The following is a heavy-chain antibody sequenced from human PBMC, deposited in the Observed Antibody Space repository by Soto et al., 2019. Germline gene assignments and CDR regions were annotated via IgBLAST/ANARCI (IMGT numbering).Heavy chain of an antibody. Sequence: GGSLRLSCAASGFKFSNYAMSWVSQAPGKGLEWVSLISATGGGTYYADSVKGRFTISRDNSHNTLYLQVHSLTAEDTAVYYCAKDRRAGGNSAFYFDSWGQGAQVTVSS. J-gene: IGHJ5*01. D-gene: IGHD3-16*01. CDR2: ISATGGGT. V-gene: IGHV3-23*01. CDR3: AKDRRAGGNSAFYFDS. CDR1: GFKFSNYA.